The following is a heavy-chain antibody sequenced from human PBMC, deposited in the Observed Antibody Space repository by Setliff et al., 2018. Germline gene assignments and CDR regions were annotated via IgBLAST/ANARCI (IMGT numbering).Heavy chain of an antibody. CDR1: GFTFSAYG. J-gene: IGHJ4*02. CDR3: ARRGTTAFDF. Sequence: GGSLRLSCVASGFTFSAYGMSWVRQAPGKGLEWVSYISSGSISTTHYADSVRGRFTVSRDNAKNTLYLEMNNLRAEDSAVYYCARRGTTAFDFWGLGTLVTVSS. CDR2: ISSGSISTT. V-gene: IGHV3-48*01. D-gene: IGHD4-4*01.